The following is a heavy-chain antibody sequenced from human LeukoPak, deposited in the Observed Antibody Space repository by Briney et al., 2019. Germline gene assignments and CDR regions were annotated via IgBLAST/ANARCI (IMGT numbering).Heavy chain of an antibody. CDR2: IYSSGST. CDR1: GGSISSGNSY. D-gene: IGHD2-15*01. CDR3: AREDSSLSRAFDI. Sequence: PSETLSLTCSVSGGSISSGNSYWSWVRQPAGKGLEWIGRIYSSGSTNYNPSLKSRVTISLDTSKNHFSLRLSSVTAADTAVYYCAREDSSLSRAFDIWGQGTMVTVSS. V-gene: IGHV4-61*02. J-gene: IGHJ3*02.